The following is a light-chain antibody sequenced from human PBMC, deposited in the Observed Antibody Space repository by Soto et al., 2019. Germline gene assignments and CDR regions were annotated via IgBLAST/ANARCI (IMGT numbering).Light chain of an antibody. Sequence: EIVMTQSPATLSVSPGERATLSCRASQSVTSNLAWYQHKPGQAPRLLIYRATARAAGIPARFGGSGSGTEFTLTISSLQSEDFAIYYCQQYDDWPLTFGQGTKVEMK. CDR2: RAT. V-gene: IGKV3-15*01. J-gene: IGKJ1*01. CDR3: QQYDDWPLT. CDR1: QSVTSN.